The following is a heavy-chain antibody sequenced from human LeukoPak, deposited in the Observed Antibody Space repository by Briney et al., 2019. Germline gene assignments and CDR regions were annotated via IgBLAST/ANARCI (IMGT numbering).Heavy chain of an antibody. V-gene: IGHV3-21*01. CDR3: ARVGSGWYDGAFDI. CDR1: GFTFSSYS. Sequence: PGGSLRLSCAASGFTFSSYSMNWVRQAPGKGLEWVSSISSSSSYIYYADSVKGRFTISRDNAKNSLYPQMNSLRAEDTAVYYCARVGSGWYDGAFDIWGQGTMVTVSS. D-gene: IGHD6-19*01. CDR2: ISSSSSYI. J-gene: IGHJ3*02.